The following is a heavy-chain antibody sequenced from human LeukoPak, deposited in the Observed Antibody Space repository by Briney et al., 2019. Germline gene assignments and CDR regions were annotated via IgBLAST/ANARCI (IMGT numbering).Heavy chain of an antibody. CDR3: ATHSPAGYATGYIRRLDY. Sequence: ASVKVSCKASGYSLTDSYMHWVRQAPGQGLEWMGIINPGVGSTTYAQKFQDRVTMTRDTSTSTVYMELSSLRSEDMALYYCATHSPAGYATGYIRRLDYWGQGTLDTVSS. D-gene: IGHD5-24*01. V-gene: IGHV1-46*01. CDR1: GYSLTDSY. CDR2: INPGVGST. J-gene: IGHJ4*02.